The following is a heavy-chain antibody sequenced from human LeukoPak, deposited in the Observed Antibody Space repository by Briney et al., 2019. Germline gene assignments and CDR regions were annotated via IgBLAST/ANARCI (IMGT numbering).Heavy chain of an antibody. V-gene: IGHV4-39*07. CDR3: ARGQSSRYSYGCFDY. CDR2: IYYSGST. Sequence: SETLSLTCTVSGGSISSSSYYWGWIRQPPGKGLEWIGSIYYSGSTNYNPSLKSRVTISVDTSKNQFSLKLSSVTAADTAVYYCARGQSSRYSYGCFDYWGQGTLVTVSS. J-gene: IGHJ4*02. CDR1: GGSISSSSYY. D-gene: IGHD5-18*01.